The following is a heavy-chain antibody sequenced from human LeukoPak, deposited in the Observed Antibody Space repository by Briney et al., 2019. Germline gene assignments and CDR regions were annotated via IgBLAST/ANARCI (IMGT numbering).Heavy chain of an antibody. CDR1: GFTFSTYE. CDR3: AREGRSGYDVTGYYGMDV. D-gene: IGHD5-12*01. V-gene: IGHV3-69-1*02. J-gene: IGHJ6*04. Sequence: GGSLRLSCAASGFTFSTYEMNWVRQAPGKGLEWVSYIWSSNTNYYSDSVKGRFTIFRDNTKNSLYLQMNSLRAEDTAVYYCAREGRSGYDVTGYYGMDVWGKGTTVTVSS. CDR2: IWSSNTN.